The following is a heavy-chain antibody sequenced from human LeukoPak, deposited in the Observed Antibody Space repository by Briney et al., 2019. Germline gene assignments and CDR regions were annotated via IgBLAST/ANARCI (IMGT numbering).Heavy chain of an antibody. V-gene: IGHV4-4*02. CDR2: INHSGST. CDR1: GGSISSSNW. Sequence: SETLSLTCAVSGGSISSSNWWSWVRQPPGKGLEWIGEINHSGSTNYNPSLKSRVTISVDTSKNQFSLKLSSVTAADTAVYYCARLMVRGGTDYWGQGTLVTVSS. D-gene: IGHD3-10*01. J-gene: IGHJ4*02. CDR3: ARLMVRGGTDY.